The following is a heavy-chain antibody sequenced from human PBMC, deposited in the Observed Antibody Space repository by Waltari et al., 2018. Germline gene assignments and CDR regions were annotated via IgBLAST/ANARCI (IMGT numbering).Heavy chain of an antibody. J-gene: IGHJ4*02. CDR1: GYTLTELS. CDR3: ATDPLTYYYDSSGPSRAG. CDR2: FYPEDRAT. Sequence: QVQLVQSGAEVKKPGASVKVSCKVSGYTLTELSMHWVRQATGKGLEWMGGFYPEDRATIYAQKFQGRVTMTDDTSTDPAYTELSSLRSEDTAVYYCATDPLTYYYDSSGPSRAGWGQGTLVIVSS. D-gene: IGHD3-22*01. V-gene: IGHV1-24*01.